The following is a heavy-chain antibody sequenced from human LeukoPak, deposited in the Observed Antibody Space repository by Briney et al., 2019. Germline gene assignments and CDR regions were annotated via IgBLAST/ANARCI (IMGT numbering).Heavy chain of an antibody. CDR1: GYIITTGHY. Sequence: SETLSLTCTVSGYIITTGHYWGWARQPPGKGLEWIGSIYEGETTYYNPSLKTRLTISLDRSKNQFSLKLSSVTAADTAVYYCASNWSDFDYWGPGILVTVSS. J-gene: IGHJ4*02. D-gene: IGHD1-1*01. V-gene: IGHV4-38-2*02. CDR3: ASNWSDFDY. CDR2: IYEGETT.